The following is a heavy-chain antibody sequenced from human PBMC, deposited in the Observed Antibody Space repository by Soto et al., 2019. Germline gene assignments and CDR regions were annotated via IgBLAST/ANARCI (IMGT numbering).Heavy chain of an antibody. J-gene: IGHJ2*01. D-gene: IGHD3-10*01. V-gene: IGHV3-23*01. CDR2: ISGSGGST. Sequence: EVQLLESGGGLVQPGGSLRLSCAASGFTFSSYAMSWVRQAPGKGLEWVSAISGSGGSTYYADSVKGRFTIPRDNSKNTLYLQMNSLRAEDTAVYYCAKELWGVYGESWYFDLWGRGTLVTVSS. CDR1: GFTFSSYA. CDR3: AKELWGVYGESWYFDL.